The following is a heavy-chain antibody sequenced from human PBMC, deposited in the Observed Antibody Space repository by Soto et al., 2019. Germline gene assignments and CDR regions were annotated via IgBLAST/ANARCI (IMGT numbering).Heavy chain of an antibody. CDR1: GGTFSSYA. D-gene: IGHD3-16*02. Sequence: SVKVSCKASGGTFSSYAISWVRQAPGQGLEWMGGIIPIFGRANYAQKFQGRVTITADESTSTAYMELSSLRSEDTAVYYCASPETPYYDYVWGSYRPHYGMDVWGQGTTVTVSS. V-gene: IGHV1-69*13. J-gene: IGHJ6*02. CDR2: IIPIFGRA. CDR3: ASPETPYYDYVWGSYRPHYGMDV.